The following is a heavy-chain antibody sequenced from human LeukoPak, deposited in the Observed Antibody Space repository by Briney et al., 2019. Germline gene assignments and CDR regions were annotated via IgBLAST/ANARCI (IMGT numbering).Heavy chain of an antibody. J-gene: IGHJ3*02. CDR1: GGSVSSYY. CDR3: ATLTGGDDAFDI. V-gene: IGHV4-59*02. D-gene: IGHD4-23*01. CDR2: IFYTGST. Sequence: SETLSLTCTVSGGSVSSYYWSWIRQPPGKGLEWIGYIFYTGSTNYNPSLKSRVTISVLTSKNRFSLKLSSVTAADTAVYYCATLTGGDDAFDIWGQGTMVTVSS.